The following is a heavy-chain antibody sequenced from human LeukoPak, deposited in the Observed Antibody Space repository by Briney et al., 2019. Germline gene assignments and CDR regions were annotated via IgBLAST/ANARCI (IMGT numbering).Heavy chain of an antibody. J-gene: IGHJ4*02. V-gene: IGHV1-8*01. CDR2: MNPNSGNT. D-gene: IGHD1-26*01. CDR1: GYTFTSYD. Sequence: ASVKVSRKASGYTFTSYDINWVRQATGQGLEWMGWMNPNSGNTGYAQKLQGRVTITRNTSIITAYMELSRRRSEHTSVYYCARGLEEATTASDYWGQGTLVTVS. CDR3: ARGLEEATTASDY.